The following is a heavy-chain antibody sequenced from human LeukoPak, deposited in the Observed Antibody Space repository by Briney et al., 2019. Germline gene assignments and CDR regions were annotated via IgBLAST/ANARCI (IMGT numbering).Heavy chain of an antibody. J-gene: IGHJ6*04. CDR3: ARALIAKDIVVVPALDV. CDR2: ISSSGSTI. D-gene: IGHD2-2*01. Sequence: GGSLRLSCAASGFTFSDYYMSWIRQAPGKGLEWVSYISSSGSTIYYADSVKGRFTISRDNAKNSLYLQMNSLRAEDTAVYYCARALIAKDIVVVPALDVWGKGTTVNVSS. CDR1: GFTFSDYY. V-gene: IGHV3-11*04.